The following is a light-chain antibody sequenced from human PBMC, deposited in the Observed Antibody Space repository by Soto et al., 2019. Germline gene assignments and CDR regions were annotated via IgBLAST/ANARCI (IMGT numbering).Light chain of an antibody. CDR3: QKRSNWPPMYT. J-gene: IGKJ2*01. CDR2: DAS. CDR1: QSVSSY. V-gene: IGKV3-11*01. Sequence: EIVLTQSPATLSLSPGERATLSCRASQSVSSYLAWYQQKPGQAPRLLIYDASNRATGIPARFSGSGSGTDFTLTISSLEPEDFAVYYCQKRSNWPPMYTFGQRTKLEIK.